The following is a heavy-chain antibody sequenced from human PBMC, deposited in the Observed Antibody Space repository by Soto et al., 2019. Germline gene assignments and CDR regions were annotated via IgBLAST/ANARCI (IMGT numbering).Heavy chain of an antibody. CDR2: ISGGGGTT. CDR1: GFTFSSYA. V-gene: IGHV3-23*01. J-gene: IGHJ4*02. Sequence: SLRLSCAASGFTFSSYALSWVRQTPGKGLEWVSGISGGGGTTYYADSVKGRFTISRDNSKNTLYLQMDSLRAEDTAVYYCAKDLISHNIHCYGLLDYWGQGTLVTVSS. D-gene: IGHD3-10*01. CDR3: AKDLISHNIHCYGLLDY.